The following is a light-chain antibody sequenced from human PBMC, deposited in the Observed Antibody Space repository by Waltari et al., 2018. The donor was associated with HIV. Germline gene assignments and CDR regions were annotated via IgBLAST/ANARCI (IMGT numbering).Light chain of an antibody. J-gene: IGKJ4*01. V-gene: IGKV3-20*01. CDR3: QLFGTSPRLT. Sequence: ETVLTQSPGTLSLSPGERATLSCRASQTVGSTYLTWYQQKPGQAPRLLIYGASTRATGMPDRFSGSGSGTDFTLSISRLEPEDFAVYYCQLFGTSPRLTFGGGTKVEIK. CDR2: GAS. CDR1: QTVGSTY.